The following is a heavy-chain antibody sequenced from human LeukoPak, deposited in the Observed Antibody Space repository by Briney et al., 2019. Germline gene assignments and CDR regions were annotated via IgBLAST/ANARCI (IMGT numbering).Heavy chain of an antibody. CDR1: GGSFSGYY. CDR2: INHSGST. Sequence: PSETLSLTCAVYGGSFSGYYWSWIRQPPGKGLEWIGEINHSGSTNYNPSLKSRVTISVDTSKNQFSLKLSSVTAADTAVYYCARARTSPYGYPLYYYYMDVWGKGTTVTVSS. D-gene: IGHD5-18*01. J-gene: IGHJ6*03. V-gene: IGHV4-34*01. CDR3: ARARTSPYGYPLYYYYMDV.